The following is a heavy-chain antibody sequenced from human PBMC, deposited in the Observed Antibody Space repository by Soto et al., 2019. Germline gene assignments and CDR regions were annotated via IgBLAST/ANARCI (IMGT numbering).Heavy chain of an antibody. V-gene: IGHV4-61*01. CDR2: IYYSGST. CDR1: GGSVSSGSYY. J-gene: IGHJ4*02. D-gene: IGHD1-26*01. Sequence: QVQLQESGPGLVKPSETLSLTCTVSGGSVSSGSYYWRWIRQPPGKGLEWIGYIYYSGSTNYNPSSKSRVTISVDTSKDQFSLKLSSVTAADTYVYYCARGPGELLAFDYWGQGTLVTVSS. CDR3: ARGPGELLAFDY.